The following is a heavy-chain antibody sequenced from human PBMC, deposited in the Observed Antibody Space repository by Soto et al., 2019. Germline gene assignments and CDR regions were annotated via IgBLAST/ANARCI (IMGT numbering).Heavy chain of an antibody. Sequence: SETLSLTCTVSGGTISSGDYYLSWIRQPPGKGLEWIGYIYYSGSTYYNPSLKSRVTISVDTSKNQFSLKLSSVTAAETAVYYSATNRGYDFWSRAGSFDYWAQGTLVTVYS. CDR3: ATNRGYDFWSRAGSFDY. CDR2: IYYSGST. CDR1: GGTISSGDYY. D-gene: IGHD3-3*01. V-gene: IGHV4-30-4*01. J-gene: IGHJ4*02.